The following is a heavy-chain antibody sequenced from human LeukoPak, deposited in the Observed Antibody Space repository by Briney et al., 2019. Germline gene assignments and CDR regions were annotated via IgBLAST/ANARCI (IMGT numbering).Heavy chain of an antibody. Sequence: SETLSLTCAVYGGSFSGYYWSWIRQPPGKGREWIGEINHSGSTNYNPSLKSRVTISVDTSKNQFSLKLSSVTAADTAVYYCARATSSSGWYRGPDYWGQGTLVTVSS. J-gene: IGHJ4*02. V-gene: IGHV4-34*01. CDR3: ARATSSSGWYRGPDY. D-gene: IGHD6-19*01. CDR1: GGSFSGYY. CDR2: INHSGST.